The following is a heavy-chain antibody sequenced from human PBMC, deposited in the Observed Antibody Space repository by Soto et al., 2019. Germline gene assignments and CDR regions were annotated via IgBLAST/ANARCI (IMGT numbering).Heavy chain of an antibody. CDR3: ARADFHVGLWMRPDRHALDI. J-gene: IGHJ3*02. CDR1: RVSXESRA. CDR2: VWYDGSNK. D-gene: IGHD1-26*01. Sequence: PLRPXSEEPRVSXESRARQSPRQDTGKGLEWVAVVWYDGSNKYYADSVKGRFTISRDNSKNTLYLQMNSLRAEDTAVYYCARADFHVGLWMRPDRHALDILLKGTMVT. V-gene: IGHV3-33*01.